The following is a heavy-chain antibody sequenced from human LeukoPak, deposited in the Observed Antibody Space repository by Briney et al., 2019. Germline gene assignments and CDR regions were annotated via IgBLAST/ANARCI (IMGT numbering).Heavy chain of an antibody. V-gene: IGHV3-9*01. J-gene: IGHJ3*02. CDR1: GFTFDDYG. CDR3: AKDIGTYGDDAFDI. Sequence: GRSLRLSCAASGFTFDDYGMHWVRQAPGKGLEWVSGISWNSGSIGYADSVKGRFTISRDNAKNSLYLQMNSLRAEDTALYYCAKDIGTYGDDAFDIWGQGTMVTVSS. D-gene: IGHD4-17*01. CDR2: ISWNSGSI.